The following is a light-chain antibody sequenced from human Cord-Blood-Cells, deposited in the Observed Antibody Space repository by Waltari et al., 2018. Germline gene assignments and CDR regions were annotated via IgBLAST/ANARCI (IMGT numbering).Light chain of an antibody. CDR2: DVS. CDR1: SSDVGGYNY. J-gene: IGLJ3*02. V-gene: IGLV2-14*01. Sequence: QSALTQPASVSGSPGQSITISCPGTSSDVGGYNYVAWYQQHPGKAPKLMIYDVSKPPSGVSNRFSGSTSGNTASLTISGLQAEDEADYYCSSYTSSSTWVFGGGTKLTVL. CDR3: SSYTSSSTWV.